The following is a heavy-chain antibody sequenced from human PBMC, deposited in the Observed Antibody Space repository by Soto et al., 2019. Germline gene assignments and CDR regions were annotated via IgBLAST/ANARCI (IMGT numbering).Heavy chain of an antibody. CDR3: TTDYGMDV. Sequence: EVQLVESGGGLVKPGGSLRLSCVASDFSFSIAWMNWVRQAPGKGLEWVGRIKSSADGGTTDYTSPVKGRFTLSRDDSKNTLYLQMDSLKIEDTGVYYCTTDYGMDVWGQGTTVIVSS. J-gene: IGHJ6*02. CDR1: DFSFSIAW. V-gene: IGHV3-15*07. CDR2: IKSSADGGTT.